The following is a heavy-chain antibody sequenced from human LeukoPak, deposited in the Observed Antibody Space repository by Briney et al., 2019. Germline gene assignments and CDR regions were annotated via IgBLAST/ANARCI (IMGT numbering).Heavy chain of an antibody. J-gene: IGHJ4*02. D-gene: IGHD3-22*01. CDR1: GGTFSSYA. V-gene: IGHV1-69*13. CDR3: ARGWDYDSGGRPTTYVY. Sequence: ASVKVSCKASGGTFSSYAISWVRQAPGQGLEWMGGIIPISGTANYAQKFQGRVTITADESTSTVYMELNSLKSEDTAVYYCARGWDYDSGGRPTTYVYWGQGTRVTVSS. CDR2: IIPISGTA.